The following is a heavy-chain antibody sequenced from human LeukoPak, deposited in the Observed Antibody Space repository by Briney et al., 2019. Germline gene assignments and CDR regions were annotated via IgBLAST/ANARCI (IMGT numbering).Heavy chain of an antibody. V-gene: IGHV4-34*01. J-gene: IGHJ6*02. CDR3: ARLATIPVPYYYYGMDV. CDR2: INHSGST. D-gene: IGHD5-12*01. CDR1: GGSISSYY. Sequence: SETLSLTCTVSGGSISSYYWSWIRQPPGKELEWIGEINHSGSTNYNPSLKSRVTISVDTSKNQFSLKLSSVTAADTAVYYCARLATIPVPYYYYGMDVWGQGTTVTVSS.